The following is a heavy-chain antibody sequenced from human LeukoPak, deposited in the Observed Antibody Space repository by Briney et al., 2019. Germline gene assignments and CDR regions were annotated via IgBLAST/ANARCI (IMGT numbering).Heavy chain of an antibody. CDR2: ISSSSSYI. V-gene: IGHV3-21*01. CDR3: ASFIVGATNGAFDI. Sequence: GGSLRLSCAASGFTFSSYSMNWVRQAPGKGLEWVSSISSSSSYIYYADSVEGRFTISRDNAKNSLYLQMNSLRAEDTAVYYCASFIVGATNGAFDIWGQGTMVTVSS. D-gene: IGHD1-26*01. J-gene: IGHJ3*02. CDR1: GFTFSSYS.